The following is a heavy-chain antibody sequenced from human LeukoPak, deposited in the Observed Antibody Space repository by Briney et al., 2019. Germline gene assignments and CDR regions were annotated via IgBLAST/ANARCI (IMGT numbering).Heavy chain of an antibody. D-gene: IGHD1-26*01. CDR2: IIPIFGTA. J-gene: IGHJ4*02. Sequence: SVKVSCKASGGTFSSYAISWVRQAPGQGLERMGRIIPIFGTANYAQKFQGRVTITTDESTSTAYMELSSLRSEDTAVYYCARYETGHEWELPFDYWGKGILVTASS. V-gene: IGHV1-69*05. CDR1: GGTFSSYA. CDR3: ARYETGHEWELPFDY.